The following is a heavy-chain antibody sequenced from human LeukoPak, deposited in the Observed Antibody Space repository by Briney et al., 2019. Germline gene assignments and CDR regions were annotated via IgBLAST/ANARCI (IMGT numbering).Heavy chain of an antibody. CDR2: IGRTSDST. J-gene: IGHJ5*02. V-gene: IGHV3-21*01. D-gene: IGHD1-7*01. CDR3: ARGATDTTWWFDP. Sequence: GGSLRLSCAASGFTFNTYSMTWVRQAPGKGLEWVSIIGRTSDSTFYADSVKGRFTISRDNAKNSLYLQMNGLRAEDTAAYYCARGATDTTWWFDPWGQGTLVTVSS. CDR1: GFTFNTYS.